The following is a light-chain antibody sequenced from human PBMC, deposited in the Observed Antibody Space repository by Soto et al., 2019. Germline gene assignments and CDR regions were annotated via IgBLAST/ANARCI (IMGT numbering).Light chain of an antibody. Sequence: QSALTQPPSVSGSPGQSVTISCTGTSSDVGRSNRVSWYQQPPGAAPKLIIYDVSNRPSGVPDRFSGSKSGNPASLTISGLQAEDEADYYCSSYTSSSTPCVFGTGTKLTVL. J-gene: IGLJ1*01. CDR1: SSDVGRSNR. CDR3: SSYTSSSTPCV. CDR2: DVS. V-gene: IGLV2-18*02.